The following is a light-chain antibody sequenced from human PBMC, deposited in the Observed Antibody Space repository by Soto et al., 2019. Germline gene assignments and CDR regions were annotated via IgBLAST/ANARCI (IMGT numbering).Light chain of an antibody. Sequence: DIHMTQSPSALSASVGDRVTITCRASQGVNNYLAWFQQKPGKVPKRLIYAASSLQSGVPSRFSGSGSATEFSPTISSLQPEDVATYYCLQSNRYPWTFGQGTKVDIK. V-gene: IGKV1-17*03. J-gene: IGKJ1*01. CDR3: LQSNRYPWT. CDR2: AAS. CDR1: QGVNNY.